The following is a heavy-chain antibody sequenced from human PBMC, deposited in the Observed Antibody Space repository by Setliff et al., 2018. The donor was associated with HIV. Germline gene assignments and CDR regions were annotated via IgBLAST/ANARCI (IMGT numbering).Heavy chain of an antibody. CDR3: ARGAYYYDSSGYYPLYFDY. Sequence: RASVKVSCKASGYTFTSYYMHWVRQAPGQGLEWMGIINPSGGSTNYAQKFQGRVTMTRDTSTSTVYMELSSLRSEDTAVYYCARGAYYYDSSGYYPLYFDYWGQGTLVTVSS. J-gene: IGHJ4*02. CDR1: GYTFTSYY. D-gene: IGHD3-22*01. CDR2: INPSGGST. V-gene: IGHV1-46*01.